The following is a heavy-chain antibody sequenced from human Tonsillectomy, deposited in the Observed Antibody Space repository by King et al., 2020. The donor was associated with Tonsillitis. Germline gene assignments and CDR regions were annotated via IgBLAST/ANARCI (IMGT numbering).Heavy chain of an antibody. CDR2: IDNYGSEI. J-gene: IGHJ4*02. CDR3: ARDGCGGTTGSDF. Sequence: VQLVESGGGLVQPGGSVRLSCAASGFTFRNYWMHWVRQAPGKGLVWVSHIDNYGSEITYADSVKGRFTISRDNAKNTLYLQMNSLRAEDSAVYYCARDGCGGTTGSDFLGQGTLVTVSS. CDR1: GFTFRNYW. D-gene: IGHD4-23*01. V-gene: IGHV3-74*01.